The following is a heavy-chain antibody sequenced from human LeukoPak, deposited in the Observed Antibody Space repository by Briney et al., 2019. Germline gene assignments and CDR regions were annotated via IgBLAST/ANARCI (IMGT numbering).Heavy chain of an antibody. J-gene: IGHJ4*02. Sequence: GGSLRLSCAASGYTFSSYDMYWVRQAPGKGLECVASISRQSGASTYYAASVEGRFTISRDNSKNTLYLQMNSLRAEDTAVYYCAKDPLYSSSWYEGLYYFDYWGQGTLVTVSS. D-gene: IGHD6-13*01. CDR3: AKDPLYSSSWYEGLYYFDY. CDR1: GYTFSSYD. V-gene: IGHV3-23*01. CDR2: ISRQSGAST.